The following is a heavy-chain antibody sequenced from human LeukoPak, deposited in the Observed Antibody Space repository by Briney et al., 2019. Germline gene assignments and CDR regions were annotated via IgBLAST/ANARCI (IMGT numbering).Heavy chain of an antibody. CDR1: GDSVSSNGAS. CDR3: ARETDFGVVTN. CDR2: TYYRSKWYN. J-gene: IGHJ4*02. D-gene: IGHD3-3*01. Sequence: SQTLSLTCDISGDSVSSNGASWTWIRQSPSRSLEWLGRTYYRSKWYNDYAVSVKSRTSINPDTSKNQFSLQLNSVTPEDTAVYYCARETDFGVVTNWGQGTLVTVSS. V-gene: IGHV6-1*01.